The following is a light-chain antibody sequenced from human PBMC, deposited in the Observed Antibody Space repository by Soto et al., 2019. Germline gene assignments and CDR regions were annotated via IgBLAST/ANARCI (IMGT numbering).Light chain of an antibody. CDR2: EVT. J-gene: IGLJ1*01. CDR3: YSYRSGSAHV. CDR1: SSDVGGYNR. V-gene: IGLV2-14*01. Sequence: QSVLTQPASVSGSPGQSITISCTGTSSDVGGYNRVSWYQQHPDKAPKLIIYEVTNRPSGISNRFSGSKSGDTASLTISGLQAEDEADYYCYSYRSGSAHVFGTGTKVT.